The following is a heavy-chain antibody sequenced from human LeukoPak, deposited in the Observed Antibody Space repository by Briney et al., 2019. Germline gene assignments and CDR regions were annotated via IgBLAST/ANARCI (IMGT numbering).Heavy chain of an antibody. D-gene: IGHD3-22*01. Sequence: GGSLRLSCAASGFTFDDYGMSWVRQAPGKGLEWVSVIYSGGSTYYADSVKGRFTISRDNSKNTLYLQMNSLRAEDTAVYYCARVLPDSSGSLYWGQGTLVTVSS. CDR3: ARVLPDSSGSLY. V-gene: IGHV3-53*01. CDR2: IYSGGST. J-gene: IGHJ4*02. CDR1: GFTFDDYG.